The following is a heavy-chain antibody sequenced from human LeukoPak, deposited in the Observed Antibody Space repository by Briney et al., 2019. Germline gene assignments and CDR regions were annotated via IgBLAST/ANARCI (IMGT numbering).Heavy chain of an antibody. CDR1: GGSISSYY. V-gene: IGHV4-59*01. Sequence: SETLSLTCTVSGGSISSYYWSWIRQPPGKGLEWIGYIYYSGSTNYNPFLKSRVTISVDTSKNQFSLKLSSVTAADTAVYYCARSLRYFDSIDYWGQGTLVTVSS. CDR2: IYYSGST. D-gene: IGHD3-9*01. CDR3: ARSLRYFDSIDY. J-gene: IGHJ4*02.